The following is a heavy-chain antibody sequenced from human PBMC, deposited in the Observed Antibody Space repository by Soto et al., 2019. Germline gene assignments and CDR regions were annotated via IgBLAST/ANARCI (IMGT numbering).Heavy chain of an antibody. D-gene: IGHD3-9*01. V-gene: IGHV1-18*04. CDR1: GYTFTSYG. J-gene: IGHJ6*02. CDR3: ARDNRYFDWSVSDYGMDV. CDR2: ISAYKGNT. Sequence: ASVKVSCKASGYTFTSYGISWVRQAPGQGLEWMGWISAYKGNTNYAQKLQGRVTMTTDTSTSTAYMELRSLRSDDTAVYYCARDNRYFDWSVSDYGMDVWGQGTTVTVSS.